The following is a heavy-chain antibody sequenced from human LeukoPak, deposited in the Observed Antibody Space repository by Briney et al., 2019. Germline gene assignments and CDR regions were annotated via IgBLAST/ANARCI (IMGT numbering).Heavy chain of an antibody. CDR2: IIPIFGTA. Sequence: SVKVSCKASGGTFTSYAISWVRQAPGQGLEWMGGIIPIFGTANYAQKFQGRVTITADESTSTAYMELSSLRSEDTAAYYCARDRGDIVVVRGAFDIWGQGTMVTVSS. CDR1: GGTFTSYA. V-gene: IGHV1-69*13. J-gene: IGHJ3*02. D-gene: IGHD2-2*01. CDR3: ARDRGDIVVVRGAFDI.